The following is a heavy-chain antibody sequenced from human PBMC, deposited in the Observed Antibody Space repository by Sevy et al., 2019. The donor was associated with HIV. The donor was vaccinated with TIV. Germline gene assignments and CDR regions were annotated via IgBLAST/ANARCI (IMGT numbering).Heavy chain of an antibody. CDR3: ARVAVSYCTNDCYHRFDY. D-gene: IGHD2-8*01. CDR1: GFSFSHYA. CDR2: ISYDGTYK. V-gene: IGHV3-30-3*01. Sequence: GSLRLSCAVSGFSFSHYAFHWVRQAPGKGLEWVSLISYDGTYKYYADSVKGRFTISRDNSKNTLYRQMNSLRGNDTAVYYCARVAVSYCTNDCYHRFDYWGPGALVTVSS. J-gene: IGHJ4*02.